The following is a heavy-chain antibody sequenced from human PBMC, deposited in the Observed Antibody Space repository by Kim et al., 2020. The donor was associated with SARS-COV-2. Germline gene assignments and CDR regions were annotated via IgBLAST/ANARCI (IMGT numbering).Heavy chain of an antibody. Sequence: GGSLRLSCAASGFTFSSYGMHWVRQAPGKGLEWVAVISYDGSNKYYADSVKGRFTISRDNSKNTLYLQMNSLRAEDTAVYYCARDPPGIAAAGKRGSPYYYYGMDVWGQGTTVTVSS. CDR1: GFTFSSYG. D-gene: IGHD6-13*01. J-gene: IGHJ6*02. CDR3: ARDPPGIAAAGKRGSPYYYYGMDV. CDR2: ISYDGSNK. V-gene: IGHV3-33*05.